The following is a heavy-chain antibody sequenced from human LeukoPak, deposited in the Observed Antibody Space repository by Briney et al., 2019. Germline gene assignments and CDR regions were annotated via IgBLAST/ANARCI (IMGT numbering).Heavy chain of an antibody. V-gene: IGHV3-11*05. CDR3: ARAELRSDSTGYHYFKY. Sequence: GGSLRLSCAASGFTFSDYYMSWIRQAPGKGLEWVSYISSSSSYTNYADSVKGRFTISRDNAKNSLYLQMNSLRAEDTAVYYCARAELRSDSTGYHYFKYWGQGTLVTVSS. CDR1: GFTFSDYY. J-gene: IGHJ4*02. CDR2: ISSSSSYT. D-gene: IGHD3-22*01.